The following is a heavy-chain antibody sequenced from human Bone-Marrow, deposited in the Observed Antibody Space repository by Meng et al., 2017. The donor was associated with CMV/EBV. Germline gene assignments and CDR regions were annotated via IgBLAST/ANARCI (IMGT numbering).Heavy chain of an antibody. CDR2: IGNTGIVI. CDR3: VRKLTVIEGLDYLDP. V-gene: IGHV3-48*03. J-gene: IGHJ5*02. D-gene: IGHD3/OR15-3a*01. Sequence: GGSLRLPCAASEFIFSSYEMNWVRQPPGRGLEWVSIIGNTGIVIVNSDNVKGRFTISRDNSKNTLYLQMNSLRVEDTAGYYCVRKLTVIEGLDYLDPWGQGTLVTVSS. CDR1: EFIFSSYE.